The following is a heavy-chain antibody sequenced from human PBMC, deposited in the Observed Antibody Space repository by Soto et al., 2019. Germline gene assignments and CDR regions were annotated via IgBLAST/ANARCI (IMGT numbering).Heavy chain of an antibody. CDR3: ARSTPYYDYIWGSYRYRNWFDP. V-gene: IGHV4-34*01. Sequence: QVQLQQWGAGLLKPSETLSLTCAVYGGSFSGYYWSWIRQPPGKGVEWIGEINHSGSTNYNPSLKSRVTISVDTSKNQFSLNLSSVTAADTAVYYCARSTPYYDYIWGSYRYRNWFDPWGQGTLVTVSS. D-gene: IGHD3-16*02. CDR1: GGSFSGYY. CDR2: INHSGST. J-gene: IGHJ5*02.